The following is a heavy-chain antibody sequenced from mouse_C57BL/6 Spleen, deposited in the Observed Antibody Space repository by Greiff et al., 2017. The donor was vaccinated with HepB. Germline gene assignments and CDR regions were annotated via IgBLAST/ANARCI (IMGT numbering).Heavy chain of an antibody. CDR2: IDPEDGET. D-gene: IGHD1-1*01. CDR1: GFNIKDYY. J-gene: IGHJ2*01. CDR3: ARLLREEYYFDY. Sequence: EVQLQQSGAELVKPGASVKLSCTASGFNIKDYYMHWVKQRTEQGLEWIGRIDPEDGETKYAPKFQGKATITADTSSNTAYLQLSSLTSEDTAVYYCARLLREEYYFDYWGQGTTLTVSS. V-gene: IGHV14-2*01.